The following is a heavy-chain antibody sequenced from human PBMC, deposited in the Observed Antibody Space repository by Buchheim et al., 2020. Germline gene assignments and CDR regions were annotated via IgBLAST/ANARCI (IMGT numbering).Heavy chain of an antibody. J-gene: IGHJ5*01. D-gene: IGHD4-17*01. CDR1: GGSISTYY. Sequence: QVQLQESGPGLVKPSETLSLTCTVSGGSISTYYWNWIRQSPGKGLEWIGYVYYSGNTNYNPSLKSRVTMPVDTSKNQFSLPLRSVTAADTAVYYCARDRLRNWFDSWGQGTL. V-gene: IGHV4-59*12. CDR3: ARDRLRNWFDS. CDR2: VYYSGNT.